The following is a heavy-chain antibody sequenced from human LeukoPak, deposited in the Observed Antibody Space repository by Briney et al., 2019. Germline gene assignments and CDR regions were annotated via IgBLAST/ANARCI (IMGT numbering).Heavy chain of an antibody. V-gene: IGHV3-48*03. CDR3: AREKGSYSDAFDI. D-gene: IGHD1-26*01. J-gene: IGHJ3*02. Sequence: GGSLRLSCAASGFTFSSYEMNWVRQAPGKGLEWVSYISSSGSTIYYADSVKGRFTISRDSAKNSLYLQMNSLRAEDTAVYYCAREKGSYSDAFDIWGQGTMVTVSS. CDR1: GFTFSSYE. CDR2: ISSSGSTI.